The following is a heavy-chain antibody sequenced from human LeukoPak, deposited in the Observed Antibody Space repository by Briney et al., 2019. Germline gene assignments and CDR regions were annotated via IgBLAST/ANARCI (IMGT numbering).Heavy chain of an antibody. D-gene: IGHD6-19*01. CDR1: GYTFTGYY. CDR2: INPNSGGT. CDR3: ASPEDNSSGWYPSNY. J-gene: IGHJ4*02. V-gene: IGHV1-2*02. Sequence: GASVKVSCKASGYTFTGYYMHWVRQAPGQGLEWMGWINPNSGGTNYAQKFQGRVTMTRDTSISTAYMELSRLRSDDTAVYYCASPEDNSSGWYPSNYWGQGALVTVSS.